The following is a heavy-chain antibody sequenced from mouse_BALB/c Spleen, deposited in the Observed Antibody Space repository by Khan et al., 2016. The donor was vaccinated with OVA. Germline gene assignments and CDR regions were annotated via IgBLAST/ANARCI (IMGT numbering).Heavy chain of an antibody. CDR1: GYTFIEYT. Sequence: EVKLQESGPELVKPGASVKISCKTSGYTFIEYTLHWVKQSHGKSLEWIGVINPKNGVTSYNQKFKGKATLTVDKSSSTAYMEFRSLTSEDSAVYYCARDAGRYWGQGTSVTVSS. J-gene: IGHJ4*01. CDR3: ARDAGRY. V-gene: IGHV1-18*01. CDR2: INPKNGVT. D-gene: IGHD3-3*01.